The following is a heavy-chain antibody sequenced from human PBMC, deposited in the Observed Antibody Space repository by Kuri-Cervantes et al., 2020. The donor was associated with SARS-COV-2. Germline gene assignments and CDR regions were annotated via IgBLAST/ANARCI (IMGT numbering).Heavy chain of an antibody. V-gene: IGHV5-51*01. CDR2: IYPDDSDT. D-gene: IGHD3-22*01. J-gene: IGHJ4*02. CDR1: EYDFTKFW. Sequence: GESLKISCRGSEYDFTKFWIAWVRQVPGKDLEWMGIIYPDDSDTRYSPSFQGQVTISADKSISTAYLQWSSLKASDTAMYYCARHVGDSSGYAIYHFDYWGQGTLVTVSS. CDR3: ARHVGDSSGYAIYHFDY.